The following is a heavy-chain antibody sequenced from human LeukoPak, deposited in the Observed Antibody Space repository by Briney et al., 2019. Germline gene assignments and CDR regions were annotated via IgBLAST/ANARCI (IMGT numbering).Heavy chain of an antibody. V-gene: IGHV3-11*01. CDR3: ARVYHYYDSSGPAGY. D-gene: IGHD3-22*01. J-gene: IGHJ4*02. CDR1: GFTFSDYY. Sequence: GGSLRLSCAASGFTFSDYYMSWIRQAPGKGLEWVPYISSSGSTIYYADSVKGRFTISRDNAKNSLYLQMNSLRAEDTAVYYCARVYHYYDSSGPAGYWGQGTLVTVSS. CDR2: ISSSGSTI.